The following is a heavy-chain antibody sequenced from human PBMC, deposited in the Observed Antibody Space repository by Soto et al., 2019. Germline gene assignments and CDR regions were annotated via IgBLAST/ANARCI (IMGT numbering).Heavy chain of an antibody. CDR1: GGTFYTYT. D-gene: IGHD5-18*01. J-gene: IGHJ4*02. Sequence: QVQLVQSGAELRKPGSSVQVSCKASGGTFYTYTFSWVRQAPGQGLEWMGSITPIYPTTNYAERFQGRLTITADGSTRTAYMDLTSLISEDTAVYYCARIPRYSFPTSDDLDSWGQGTLVTVSS. CDR3: ARIPRYSFPTSDDLDS. V-gene: IGHV1-69*15. CDR2: ITPIYPTT.